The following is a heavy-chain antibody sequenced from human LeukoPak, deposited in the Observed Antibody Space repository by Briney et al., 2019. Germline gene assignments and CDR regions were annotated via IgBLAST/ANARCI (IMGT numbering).Heavy chain of an antibody. CDR2: IYHSGST. CDR3: VRGGIQVSGIDEIDY. J-gene: IGHJ4*02. CDR1: GGSISSGGYS. V-gene: IGHV4-30-2*01. Sequence: SQTLSLTCAVSGGSISSGGYSWSWIRQPPGKGLEWIGYIYHSGSTYYNPSLKSRVTISVDRSKNQFSLKLSSVTAADTAVYYCVRGGIQVSGIDEIDYWGQGTLVTVSS. D-gene: IGHD6-19*01.